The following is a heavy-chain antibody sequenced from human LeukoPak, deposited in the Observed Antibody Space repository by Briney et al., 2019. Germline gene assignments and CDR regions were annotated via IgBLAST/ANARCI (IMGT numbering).Heavy chain of an antibody. V-gene: IGHV3-7*01. CDR1: GFGFSSFG. J-gene: IGHJ6*02. CDR3: ATYINWVAGDV. CDR2: INHEGGAI. Sequence: GRSLRLSCATSGFGFSSFGMHWVRQVPGQGLEWVAHINHEGGAIQYVDSVKGRFTISRDNAKGSVFLQMNSLRAEDTAIYHCATYINWVAGDVWGQGTTVIVSS. D-gene: IGHD1-1*01.